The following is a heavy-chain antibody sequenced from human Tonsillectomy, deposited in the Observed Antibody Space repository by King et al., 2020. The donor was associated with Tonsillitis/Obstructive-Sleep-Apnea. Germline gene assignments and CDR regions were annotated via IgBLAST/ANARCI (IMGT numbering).Heavy chain of an antibody. Sequence: VQLQQWGAGLLKPSETLSLTCAVYGESFSGYYWSWIRQPPGKGLEWIGEINHSGSTNYNPSLKSRVTISVDTSKNQFSLKLSSVTAADTAVYYCARSRGIVVVPAAMPRDYYMDVWGKGTTVTVSS. CDR1: GESFSGYY. J-gene: IGHJ6*03. V-gene: IGHV4-34*01. CDR3: ARSRGIVVVPAAMPRDYYMDV. CDR2: INHSGST. D-gene: IGHD2-2*01.